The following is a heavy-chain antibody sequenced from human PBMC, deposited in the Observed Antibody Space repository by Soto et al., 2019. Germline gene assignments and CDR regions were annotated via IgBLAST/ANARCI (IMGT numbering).Heavy chain of an antibody. V-gene: IGHV1-69*01. J-gene: IGHJ4*02. D-gene: IGHD3-9*01. CDR1: GGTFTNSA. CDR2: IIPLFGRA. CDR3: ATKVRYFVWVFDS. Sequence: QVQLVLSGAEVKKPGSSVEVSCKASGGTFTNSAVVWVRQTPAQGLEWMGGIIPLFGRANYAQKFQGRVTITADESTTTAYMEVSSLRSEDTAVDYCATKVRYFVWVFDSWGQGTLVTVSS.